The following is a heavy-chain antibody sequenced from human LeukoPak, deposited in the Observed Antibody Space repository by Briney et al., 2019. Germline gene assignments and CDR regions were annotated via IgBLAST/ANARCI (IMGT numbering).Heavy chain of an antibody. Sequence: NPSETLSLTCAVYGGSFSGYYWSWIRQPPGKGLEWIAEINHSGSTNYNPSLKSRVTISVDTSKNQFSLKLSSVTAADTAVYYCASSTTKAYYYYYMDVWGKGTTVTVSS. D-gene: IGHD4-11*01. J-gene: IGHJ6*03. V-gene: IGHV4-34*01. CDR3: ASSTTKAYYYYYMDV. CDR1: GGSFSGYY. CDR2: INHSGST.